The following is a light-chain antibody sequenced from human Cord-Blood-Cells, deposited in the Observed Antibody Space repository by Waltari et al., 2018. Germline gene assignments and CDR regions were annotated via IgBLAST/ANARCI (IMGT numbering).Light chain of an antibody. CDR2: DAS. Sequence: DIQMTQSPPTMPASVGDKVPITCRASQSISSWLAWYQQKPGNAPKLLIYDASSLESGVPSRCSGSGSGTEFTLTISSLQPDDFATYYCQQYNSYSTFGQGTKVEIK. CDR1: QSISSW. CDR3: QQYNSYST. J-gene: IGKJ1*01. V-gene: IGKV1-5*01.